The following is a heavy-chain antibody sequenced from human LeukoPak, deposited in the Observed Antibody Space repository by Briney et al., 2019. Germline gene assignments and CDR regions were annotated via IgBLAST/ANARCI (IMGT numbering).Heavy chain of an antibody. CDR1: GFTFSDYY. V-gene: IGHV3-11*04. CDR3: AAPRGYYYYYMDV. CDR2: ISSSGSTI. Sequence: GGSLRLSCAASGFTFSDYYMSWIRQAPGKGLEWVSYISSSGSTIYYADSVKSRFTISRDNAKNSLYLQMNSLRAEDTAVYYCAAPRGYYYYYMDVWGKGTTVTVSS. J-gene: IGHJ6*03.